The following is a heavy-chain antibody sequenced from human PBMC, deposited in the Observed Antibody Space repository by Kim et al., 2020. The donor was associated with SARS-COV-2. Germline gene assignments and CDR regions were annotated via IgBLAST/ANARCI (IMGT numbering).Heavy chain of an antibody. Sequence: SETLSLTCTVSGGSITINTYYWGWIRQSPGQGLEWIGTVNVRGRTYYTPSLKSRVTISVDMSKNELSLKLTSVTAADTAVYYCAREPTNYNILTGYFDHWGQGTLVTVSS. CDR1: GGSITINTYY. D-gene: IGHD3-9*01. J-gene: IGHJ4*02. CDR2: VNVRGRT. V-gene: IGHV4-39*07. CDR3: AREPTNYNILTGYFDH.